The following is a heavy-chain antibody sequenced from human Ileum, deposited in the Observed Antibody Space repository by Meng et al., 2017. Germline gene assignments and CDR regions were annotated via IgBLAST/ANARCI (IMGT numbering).Heavy chain of an antibody. V-gene: IGHV4-30-4*01. CDR2: TYYNGSP. CDR3: ARERRHYYGSGSFDY. D-gene: IGHD3-10*01. CDR1: GGSFSSDNYY. Sequence: QVQLQESGPGLVKPSPTLSLPCSFSGGSFSSDNYYWTWIRQTPGKGLEWIGLTYYNGSPFYNPSLRSRVTISVDTSKDQFSLKLTSVTAADTAVYYCARERRHYYGSGSFDYWGQGILVTVSS. J-gene: IGHJ4*02.